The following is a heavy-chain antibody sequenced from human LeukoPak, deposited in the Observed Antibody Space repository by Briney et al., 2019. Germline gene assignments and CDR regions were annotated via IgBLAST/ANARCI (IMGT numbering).Heavy chain of an antibody. V-gene: IGHV4-30-2*01. J-gene: IGHJ4*02. CDR1: GGSISSGGFS. CDR3: ARDGAGYVDY. CDR2: IYHSGST. Sequence: PSQTLSLTCAVSGGSISSGGFSWSWIRQPPGTGLEWIGYIYHSGSTYYNPSLKSRVTISIDRSKNQFTLKLNSVTAADTAVYYCARDGAGYVDYWGQGILVTVSS. D-gene: IGHD6-13*01.